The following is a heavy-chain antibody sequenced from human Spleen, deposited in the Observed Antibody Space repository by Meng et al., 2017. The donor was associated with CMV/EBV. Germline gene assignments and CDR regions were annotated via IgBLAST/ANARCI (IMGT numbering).Heavy chain of an antibody. J-gene: IGHJ5*02. D-gene: IGHD2-2*01. CDR2: IYYSGST. Sequence: GSLISGDYYWSWIRQPPGKGLEWIGCIYYSGSTYYDPSLTSRVTISVDTSKNQFSLKLSSVTAADTAVYYCARGIVLVPASTRWFDPWGQGTLVTVSS. CDR1: GSLISGDYY. V-gene: IGHV4-30-4*08. CDR3: ARGIVLVPASTRWFDP.